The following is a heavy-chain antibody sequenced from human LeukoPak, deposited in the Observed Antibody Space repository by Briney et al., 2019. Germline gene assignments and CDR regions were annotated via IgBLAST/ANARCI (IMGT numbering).Heavy chain of an antibody. J-gene: IGHJ4*02. CDR2: TYYRSQWYY. Sequence: SQTLSLTCAISGESVSSTGASWNWIRQSPSRGLEWLGRTYYRSQWYYEYALSVKSRIIVAPDTSKNQFSLQLNSVTPEDTAVYYCVRGNYNFDYWGQGSLVTVSS. CDR1: GESVSSTGAS. V-gene: IGHV6-1*01. D-gene: IGHD5-24*01. CDR3: VRGNYNFDY.